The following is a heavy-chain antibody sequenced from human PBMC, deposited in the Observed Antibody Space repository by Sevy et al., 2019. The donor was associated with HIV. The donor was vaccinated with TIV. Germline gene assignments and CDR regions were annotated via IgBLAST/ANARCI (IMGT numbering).Heavy chain of an antibody. V-gene: IGHV3-48*01. CDR2: ISSSSSTI. D-gene: IGHD3-10*01. J-gene: IGHJ6*02. CDR1: GFTFSSYS. Sequence: GGSLRLSCAASGFTFSSYSMNWVRRAPGKGLEWVSYISSSSSTIYYADSVKGRITISRDNAKNSLYLQMSSLRADDTALYYSARVPSTGRYGMDVWGQGTTVTVSS. CDR3: ARVPSTGRYGMDV.